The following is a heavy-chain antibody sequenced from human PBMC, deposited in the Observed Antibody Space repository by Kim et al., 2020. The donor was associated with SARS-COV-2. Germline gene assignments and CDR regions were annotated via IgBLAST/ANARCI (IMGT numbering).Heavy chain of an antibody. Sequence: GGSLRLSCAASGFTFSSYAMSWVRQAPGKGLEWVSAISGSGGSTYYADSVKGRFTISRDNSKNTLYLQMNSLRAEDTAVYYCAKSVTAPTTVTINAFDYWGQGTLVTVSS. CDR2: ISGSGGST. J-gene: IGHJ4*02. V-gene: IGHV3-23*01. CDR1: GFTFSSYA. D-gene: IGHD4-17*01. CDR3: AKSVTAPTTVTINAFDY.